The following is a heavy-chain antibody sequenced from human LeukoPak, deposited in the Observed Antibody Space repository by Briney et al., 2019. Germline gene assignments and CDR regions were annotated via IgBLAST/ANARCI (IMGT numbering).Heavy chain of an antibody. D-gene: IGHD3-3*01. Sequence: SETLSLTCTVSGGSISSYYWSWIRQPAGKGLEWIGRIYTSGSTNYNPSLKSRVTTSVDTSKNQFSLKLSSVTAADTAVYYCARESDFGVVMDVWGQGTTVTVSS. CDR2: IYTSGST. CDR3: ARESDFGVVMDV. CDR1: GGSISSYY. J-gene: IGHJ6*02. V-gene: IGHV4-4*07.